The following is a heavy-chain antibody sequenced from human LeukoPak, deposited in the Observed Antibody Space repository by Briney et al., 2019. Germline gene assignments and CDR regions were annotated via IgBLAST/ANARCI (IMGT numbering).Heavy chain of an antibody. CDR2: MNPNSGNT. CDR3: AIEKGDFEVAEFPLYSSSRDPGFDY. V-gene: IGHV1-8*02. CDR1: GYTFTSYG. D-gene: IGHD6-13*01. Sequence: GASVKVSCTASGYTFTSYGISWVRQATGQGLEWMGWMNPNSGNTGYAQKFQGRVTMTRNTSISTAYMELSSLRSEDTAVYYCAIEKGDFEVAEFPLYSSSRDPGFDYWGQGTLVTVSS. J-gene: IGHJ4*02.